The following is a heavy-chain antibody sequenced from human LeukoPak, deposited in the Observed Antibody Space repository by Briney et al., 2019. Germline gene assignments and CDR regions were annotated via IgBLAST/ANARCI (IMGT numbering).Heavy chain of an antibody. D-gene: IGHD3-10*01. CDR1: GFTSSSYA. J-gene: IGHJ6*02. CDR2: ISSNGGST. V-gene: IGHV3-64*01. Sequence: GGSLRLSCAASGFTSSSYAMHWVCQAPGKGLEYVSAISSNGGSTYYANSVKGRFTISRDNSKNTLYLQMGSLRAEDMAVYYCARGGGLLWFGEPSDYYYYYGMDVWGQGTTVTVSS. CDR3: ARGGGLLWFGEPSDYYYYYGMDV.